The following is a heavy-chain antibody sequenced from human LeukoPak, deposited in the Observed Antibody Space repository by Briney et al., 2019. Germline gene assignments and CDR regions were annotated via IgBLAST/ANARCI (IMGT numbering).Heavy chain of an antibody. CDR2: ISDSGGST. J-gene: IGHJ3*02. V-gene: IGHV3-23*01. CDR3: ARAQGYSNAFDI. Sequence: GGSLRLSCAASGFTFSNYAMSWVRQAPGKGLEWVSAISDSGGSTYYTDSVKGRFTISRDNSKNTLYLQMSRLRAEDTAVYYCARAQGYSNAFDIWGQGTMVTVFS. CDR1: GFTFSNYA. D-gene: IGHD5-18*01.